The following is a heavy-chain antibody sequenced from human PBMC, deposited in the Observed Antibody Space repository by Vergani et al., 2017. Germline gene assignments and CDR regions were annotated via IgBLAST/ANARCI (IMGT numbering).Heavy chain of an antibody. V-gene: IGHV4-59*01. CDR1: GGSISSYY. J-gene: IGHJ4*02. CDR2: IYYSGST. Sequence: QVQLQESGPGLVKPSETLPLTCTVSGGSISSYYWSWIRQPPGKGLEWIGYIYYSGSTNYNPSLKSRVTISVDTSKNQFSLKLSSVTAADTAVYYCANELELRYWGQGTLVTVSS. D-gene: IGHD1-7*01. CDR3: ANELELRY.